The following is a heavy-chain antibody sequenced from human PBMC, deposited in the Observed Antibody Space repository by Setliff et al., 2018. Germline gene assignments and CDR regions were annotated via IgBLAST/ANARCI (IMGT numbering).Heavy chain of an antibody. CDR3: MRHWDYCGGNCPHNSIDF. CDR1: GSSISANHY. CDR2: MSYGGHT. J-gene: IGHJ4*02. V-gene: IGHV4-39*01. D-gene: IGHD2-21*02. Sequence: SATLSLTCAVSGSSISANHYWGWVRQPPGKGLEWIGSMSYGGHTYYKPSLNSRATIFADTSKNSFSLKLTSVTAEDTALYFCMRHWDYCGGNCPHNSIDFWGQGALVTVSS.